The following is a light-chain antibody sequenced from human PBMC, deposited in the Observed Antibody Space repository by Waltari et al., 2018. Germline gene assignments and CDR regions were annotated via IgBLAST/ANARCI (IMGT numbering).Light chain of an antibody. J-gene: IGLJ2*01. CDR2: YDS. Sequence: SYELTQAPSVSVAPGKTATITCGGTKVGSKSVHWFQQKTGQATVLVIYYDSDRPSGIPERFSGSNTGNTATLTISRVEAGDEADYYCQVWDSGRDQVVFGGGTKLAVL. V-gene: IGLV3-21*01. CDR1: KVGSKS. CDR3: QVWDSGRDQVV.